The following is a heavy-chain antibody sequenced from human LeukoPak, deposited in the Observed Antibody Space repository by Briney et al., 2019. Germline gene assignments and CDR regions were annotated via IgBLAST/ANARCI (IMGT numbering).Heavy chain of an antibody. V-gene: IGHV3-53*01. Sequence: GGSLRLSCAASGFTVSSNYMSWVRQAPGKGLEWASVIYSGGSTYYADSVKGRFTISRDNSKNTLYLQMNSLRAADTAAYYCARGTDYYDSSGYYRRDAFDICGQRTMFTVSS. J-gene: IGHJ3*02. CDR3: ARGTDYYDSSGYYRRDAFDI. CDR1: GFTVSSNY. D-gene: IGHD3-22*01. CDR2: IYSGGST.